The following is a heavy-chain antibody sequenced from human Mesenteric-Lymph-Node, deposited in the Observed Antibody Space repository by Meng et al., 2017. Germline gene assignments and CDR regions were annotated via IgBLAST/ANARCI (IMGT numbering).Heavy chain of an antibody. V-gene: IGHV1-8*02. CDR2: MNPNSGNT. Sequence: ASVKVSCKASGYTFTSYGINWVRQATGQGLEWMGWMNPNSGNTGYAQKFQGRVTMTRNTSISTAYMELSSLRSEDTAVYYCARAFYYYGSGSYYYFDYWGQGTLVTVSS. CDR3: ARAFYYYGSGSYYYFDY. D-gene: IGHD3-10*01. J-gene: IGHJ4*02. CDR1: GYTFTSYG.